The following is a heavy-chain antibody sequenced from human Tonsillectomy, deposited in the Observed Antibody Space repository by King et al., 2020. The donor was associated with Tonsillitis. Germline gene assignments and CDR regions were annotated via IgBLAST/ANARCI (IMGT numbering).Heavy chain of an antibody. CDR2: IGSSDSYI. V-gene: IGHV3-21*01. J-gene: IGHJ4*01. Sequence: VQLVESXGGLVKPGGSLRLSCAASGFTLSSYSITWVRQAPGKGLEWVSSIGSSDSYIYYADSVKGRFTISRDNARNSLFLQMNSLRVEDTAVYYWAGADCXSSSSXAGGXGTLVTVSS. CDR1: GFTLSSYS. D-gene: IGHD2-2*01. CDR3: AGADCXSSSSXA.